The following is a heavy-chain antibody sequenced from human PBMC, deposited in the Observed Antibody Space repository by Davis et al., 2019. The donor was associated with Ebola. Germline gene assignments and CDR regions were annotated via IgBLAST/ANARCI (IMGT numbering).Heavy chain of an antibody. Sequence: AASVKVSCKASGYTFTNYYMHWVRQAPGQGLEWMGMINPNDGRTIYAQKFQGRVTVTRDTSTTTAYLELSSLTPDDTAVYYCARDTAGTQRGFDYWGQGTLVTVSS. CDR3: ARDTAGTQRGFDY. V-gene: IGHV1-46*01. D-gene: IGHD1-1*01. CDR1: GYTFTNYY. J-gene: IGHJ4*02. CDR2: INPNDGRT.